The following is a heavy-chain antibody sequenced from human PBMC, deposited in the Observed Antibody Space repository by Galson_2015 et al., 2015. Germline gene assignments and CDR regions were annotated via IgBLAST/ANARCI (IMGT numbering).Heavy chain of an antibody. CDR3: ARDLRDWNYGYYYGMDV. CDR1: GFTFSSYD. V-gene: IGHV3-13*01. D-gene: IGHD1-7*01. J-gene: IGHJ6*02. Sequence: SLRLSCAASGFTFSSYDMHWVRHAAGKGLEWVSAIGTAGDTYYPGSVKGRFTISRENAKNSLYLQMNSLRAGDTAVYYCARDLRDWNYGYYYGMDVWGQGTTVTVSS. CDR2: IGTAGDT.